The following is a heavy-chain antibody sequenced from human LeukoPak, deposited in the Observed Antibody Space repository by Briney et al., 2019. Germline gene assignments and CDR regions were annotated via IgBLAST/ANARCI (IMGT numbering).Heavy chain of an antibody. V-gene: IGHV4-39*01. J-gene: IGHJ5*02. D-gene: IGHD6-19*01. CDR3: ARHGAVAGRYNWFDP. CDR2: IYYSGST. CDR1: GGSISSSRYY. Sequence: KPSETLSLTCTVSGGSISSSRYYWGWIRQPPGKGLECIGSIYYSGSTYYNPSLKSRVTISVDTSENQFSLKLSSVTAADTAVYYCARHGAVAGRYNWFDPWGQGTLVTVSS.